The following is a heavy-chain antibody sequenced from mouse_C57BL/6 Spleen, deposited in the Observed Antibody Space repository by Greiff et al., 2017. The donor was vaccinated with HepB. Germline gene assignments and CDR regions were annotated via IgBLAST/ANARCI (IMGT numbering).Heavy chain of an antibody. Sequence: VQLQQSGTVLARPGASVKMSCKTSGYTFTSYWMHWVKQRPGQGLEWIGAIYPGNSDTSYNQKFKGKAKLTAVTSASTAYMELSSLTNEDSAVYYCTRPIYYDYLFAYWGQGTLVTVSA. CDR1: GYTFTSYW. J-gene: IGHJ3*01. V-gene: IGHV1-5*01. CDR3: TRPIYYDYLFAY. CDR2: IYPGNSDT. D-gene: IGHD2-4*01.